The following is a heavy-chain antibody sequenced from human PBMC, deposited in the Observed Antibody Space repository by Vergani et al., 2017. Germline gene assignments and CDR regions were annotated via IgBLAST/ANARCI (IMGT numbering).Heavy chain of an antibody. CDR3: ARINYYGSSGYSLTRWHNWFDP. V-gene: IGHV3-7*01. CDR2: IKQDGSEK. CDR1: GFTFSDYW. J-gene: IGHJ5*02. D-gene: IGHD3-22*01. Sequence: EVQLVESGGGLVQPGGSLRLSCVASGFTFSDYWMSWVRQAPGKGLEWVANIKQDGSEKYYVDSVKGRFTISRDNAKNSLYLQMNSLRAEDTAVYYCARINYYGSSGYSLTRWHNWFDPWGQGTLITFSS.